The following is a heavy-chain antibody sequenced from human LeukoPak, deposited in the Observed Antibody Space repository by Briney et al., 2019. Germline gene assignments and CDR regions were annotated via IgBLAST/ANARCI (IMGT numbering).Heavy chain of an antibody. Sequence: ASVKVSCKASGYTFTGYYMHWVRQAPGQGLEWMGWINPNSGNTGYAQKFQGRVTMTRNTSISTAYMELSSLRSEDTAVYYCARGKAYYDILTGYSAYYFDYWGQGTLVTVSS. V-gene: IGHV1-8*02. D-gene: IGHD3-9*01. CDR1: GYTFTGYY. J-gene: IGHJ4*02. CDR2: INPNSGNT. CDR3: ARGKAYYDILTGYSAYYFDY.